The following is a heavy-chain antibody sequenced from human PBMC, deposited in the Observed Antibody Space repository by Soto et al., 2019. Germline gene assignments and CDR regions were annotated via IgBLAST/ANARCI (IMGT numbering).Heavy chain of an antibody. D-gene: IGHD6-19*01. CDR2: IKQDGSEK. J-gene: IGHJ4*02. V-gene: IGHV3-7*01. CDR1: GFTFSSYW. Sequence: GGSLRLSCAASGFTFSSYWMSWVRQAPGKGLEWVANIKQDGSEKYYVDSVKGRFTISRDNAKNSLYLQMNSLRAEDTAVYYCARDSVAWAIAFDYWGQGTLVTVSS. CDR3: ARDSVAWAIAFDY.